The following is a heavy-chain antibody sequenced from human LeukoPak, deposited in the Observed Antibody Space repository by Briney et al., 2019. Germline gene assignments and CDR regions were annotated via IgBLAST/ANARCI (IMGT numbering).Heavy chain of an antibody. CDR2: IYYSGST. CDR1: GGSISSGDYY. V-gene: IGHV4-61*08. Sequence: SETLSLTCTVSGGSISSGDYYWSWIRQPPGKGLEWLGYIYYSGSTNYNPSLRSRVTISVDTSKNQFSLKLSSVTAADTAVYYCARDGTDAFDIWGQGTMVTVSS. J-gene: IGHJ3*02. CDR3: ARDGTDAFDI. D-gene: IGHD1-1*01.